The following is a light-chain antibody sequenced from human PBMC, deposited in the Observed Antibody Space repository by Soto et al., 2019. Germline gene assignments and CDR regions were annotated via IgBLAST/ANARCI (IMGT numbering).Light chain of an antibody. V-gene: IGKV3-20*01. CDR1: QSVSSSY. Sequence: EIVWTQSPGTLSLSPGERATLSCRASQSVSSSYLAWYQQKPGQAPRLLIYGASSRATGIPDRFSGSGSGTDFTLTIRRLEPEDFAVYYCQQYGSSGTFGQGTKVDIK. J-gene: IGKJ1*01. CDR3: QQYGSSGT. CDR2: GAS.